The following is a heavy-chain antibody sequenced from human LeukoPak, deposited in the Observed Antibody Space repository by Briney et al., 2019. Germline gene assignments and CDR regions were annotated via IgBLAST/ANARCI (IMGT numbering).Heavy chain of an antibody. V-gene: IGHV3-33*01. CDR3: ARDGSTSGIYWYFDL. D-gene: IGHD2-2*01. CDR2: IWYDGSIK. Sequence: GGSLRLSCAASGFTFSTYGMHWVRQAPGKGLEWVAVIWYDGSIKYYGDSVKGRFTISRDNSKNTLYLQMNSLRAEDTAIYYCARDGSTSGIYWYFDLWGRGTQVTVSS. J-gene: IGHJ2*01. CDR1: GFTFSTYG.